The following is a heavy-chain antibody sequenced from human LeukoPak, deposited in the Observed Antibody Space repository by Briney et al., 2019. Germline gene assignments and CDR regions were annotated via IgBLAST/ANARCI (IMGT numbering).Heavy chain of an antibody. J-gene: IGHJ6*02. CDR1: GFTFNHYW. V-gene: IGHV3-74*01. CDR2: INIDGSST. D-gene: IGHD3-3*01. CDR3: ARGPYTSGFYGMDV. Sequence: GGSLRLSCAASGFTFNHYWMHWVRQAPGKGLVWVSGINIDGSSTTYADAVKGRFTISRDNAKNTLYLQMNGLRVEDTAVYYCARGPYTSGFYGMDVWGQGTTVTVSS.